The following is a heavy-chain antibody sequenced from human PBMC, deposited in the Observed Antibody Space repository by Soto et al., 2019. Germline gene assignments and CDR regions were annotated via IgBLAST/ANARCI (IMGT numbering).Heavy chain of an antibody. CDR2: IIPIFATA. J-gene: IGHJ2*01. CDR3: ARGLDYFRSGSWSGYFDL. D-gene: IGHD3-10*01. CDR1: GGTFNSYV. V-gene: IGHV1-69*12. Sequence: QVQLVQSGAEVKKPGSSVKVSCKASGGTFNSYVINWVRQAPGQGLEWMGEIIPIFATADYAQKFQGRVTITADESTSTAYMELNSLRSEDTAVYFCARGLDYFRSGSWSGYFDLWGRGTLVTVSS.